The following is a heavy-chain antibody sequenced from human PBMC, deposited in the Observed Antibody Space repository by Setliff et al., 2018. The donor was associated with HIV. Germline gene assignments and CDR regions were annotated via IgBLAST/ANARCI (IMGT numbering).Heavy chain of an antibody. CDR1: GGSIRSGSYH. CDR2: IYTTGST. V-gene: IGHV4-61*09. CDR3: AKGVAGLQYYYYYMDV. D-gene: IGHD6-19*01. Sequence: SETLSLTCTVSGGSIRSGSYHWTWIRQPAGKGLEWVGHIYTTGSTDYNPSLKSRVTISVDTSKNQFSLKLSSVTAADTAVYYCAKGVAGLQYYYYYMDVWGKGTTVTVSS. J-gene: IGHJ6*03.